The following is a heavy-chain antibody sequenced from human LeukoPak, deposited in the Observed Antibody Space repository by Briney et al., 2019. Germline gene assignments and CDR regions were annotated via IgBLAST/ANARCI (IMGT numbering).Heavy chain of an antibody. CDR2: INPYNGDT. V-gene: IGHV1-18*01. D-gene: IGHD6-13*01. CDR1: GYTLTTYG. CDR3: ARAKIAAELDY. Sequence: ASVKVSCKASGYTLTTYGISWVRQAPGQGLEWIGWINPYNGDTKYAEKVQGRVTMTTDTSTSTAYMELRSLRSDDTAVYYCARAKIAAELDYWGQGTLVTVSS. J-gene: IGHJ4*02.